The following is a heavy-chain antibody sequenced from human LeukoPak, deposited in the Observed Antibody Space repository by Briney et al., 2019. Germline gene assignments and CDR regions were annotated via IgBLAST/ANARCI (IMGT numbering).Heavy chain of an antibody. CDR2: ISNDGSNT. D-gene: IGHD3-22*01. CDR1: GFAFSSFG. J-gene: IGHJ4*02. V-gene: IGHV3-30*18. Sequence: PGRPLRLSCAASGFAFSSFGIHWVRQTPGKGLEWVAVISNDGSNTYYADSVKGRFTISRDNSKNTLYLQMNSLRAEDTAVYYCAKGGLYDSSGYYLDFDYWGQGTLVTVSS. CDR3: AKGGLYDSSGYYLDFDY.